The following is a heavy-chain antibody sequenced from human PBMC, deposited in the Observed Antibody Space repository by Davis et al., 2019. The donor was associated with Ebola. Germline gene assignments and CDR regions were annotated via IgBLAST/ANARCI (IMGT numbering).Heavy chain of an antibody. V-gene: IGHV5-51*01. Sequence: GGSLRLSCKGSGYSFTSYWIAWVRQMPGKGLEWMGIIYPGDSDTRYSPSFQGQVTISADKSISTAYLQWSSLKPSDSAMYYCARRGDFGFFFDYWGQGTQVTVSS. J-gene: IGHJ4*02. CDR3: ARRGDFGFFFDY. CDR1: GYSFTSYW. CDR2: IYPGDSDT. D-gene: IGHD3-10*01.